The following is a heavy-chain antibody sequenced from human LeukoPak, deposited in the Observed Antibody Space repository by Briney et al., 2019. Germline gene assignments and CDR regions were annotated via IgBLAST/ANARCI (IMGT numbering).Heavy chain of an antibody. CDR2: IYSGGST. CDR1: GFTFSSYA. V-gene: IGHV3-66*04. J-gene: IGHJ6*02. Sequence: GGSLRLSCAASGFTFSSYAMSWVRQAPGKGLEWVSVIYSGGSTYYADSVKGRFTISRDNSKNTLYLQMNSLRAEDTAAYYCARHRAEYYYGMDVWGQGTTVTVSS. D-gene: IGHD6-25*01. CDR3: ARHRAEYYYGMDV.